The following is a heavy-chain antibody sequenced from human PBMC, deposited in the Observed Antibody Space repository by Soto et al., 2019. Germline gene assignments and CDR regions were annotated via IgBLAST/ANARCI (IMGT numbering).Heavy chain of an antibody. D-gene: IGHD1-1*01. CDR3: ARETKGYYSYKDV. J-gene: IGHJ6*03. CDR2: IWYDGSNK. Sequence: GGSLRLSGVASGFTFSSYGMHWIRQAPGRGLEGVAIIWYDGSNKYYADSVKGRFTISRDNSKNTLYLQMNSLRAEDTAVYYCARETKGYYSYKDVWGKGTTVTVSS. CDR1: GFTFSSYG. V-gene: IGHV3-33*01.